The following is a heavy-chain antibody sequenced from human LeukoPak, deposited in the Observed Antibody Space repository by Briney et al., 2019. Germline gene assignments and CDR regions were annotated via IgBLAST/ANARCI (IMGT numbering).Heavy chain of an antibody. J-gene: IGHJ6*02. CDR2: IKQDGSEK. Sequence: GGSLRLPCAASGFTFSSYWMSWVRQAPGKGLEWVANIKQDGSEKYYVDSVKGRFTISRDNAKNSLYLQMNSLRAEDTAVFYCARVEMATGSYGMDVWGQGTTVTVSS. V-gene: IGHV3-7*04. D-gene: IGHD5-24*01. CDR3: ARVEMATGSYGMDV. CDR1: GFTFSSYW.